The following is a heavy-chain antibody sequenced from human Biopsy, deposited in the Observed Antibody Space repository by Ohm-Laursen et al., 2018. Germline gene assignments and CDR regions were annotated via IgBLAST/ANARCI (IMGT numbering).Heavy chain of an antibody. D-gene: IGHD2-15*01. V-gene: IGHV4-59*08. CDR1: GDSINSSY. CDR3: ERRGSGGRSFDY. Sequence: SETLSLTCTVSGDSINSSYWSWIRQPPGKGLEWIGFISNSGNTNYNPSLKSRVTISVDRSKNQISLKLGSVTVADTAVFYCERRGSGGRSFDYWGQGSLVTVSS. CDR2: ISNSGNT. J-gene: IGHJ4*02.